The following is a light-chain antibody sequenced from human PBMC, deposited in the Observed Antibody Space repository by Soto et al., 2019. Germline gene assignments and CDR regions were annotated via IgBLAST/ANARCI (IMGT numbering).Light chain of an antibody. V-gene: IGKV2D-29*02. CDR1: QSLLHIAGETF. J-gene: IGKJ5*01. Sequence: DIVMPQSPLSLPVTPGEPASISCRSSQSLLHIAGETFLFWYLQKPGQSPQLLIYEVSTRVSGVPDRFSGSGSGTDFTLEISRVETDDVGIYYCMQSTQLPPTFGQGTRLGIK. CDR3: MQSTQLPPT. CDR2: EVS.